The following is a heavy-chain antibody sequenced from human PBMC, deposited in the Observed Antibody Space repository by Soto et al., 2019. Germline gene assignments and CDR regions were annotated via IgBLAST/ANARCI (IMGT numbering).Heavy chain of an antibody. Sequence: SETLSLTCAVYGGSFSGYYCSWIRQPPGKGLEWIGEINHSGSTNYNPSLKSRVTISVDTSKNQFSLKLSSVTAEYTAVYYCARESIDGGAFDIWGQGTMVTVSS. V-gene: IGHV4-34*01. CDR2: INHSGST. CDR3: ARESIDGGAFDI. J-gene: IGHJ3*02. D-gene: IGHD4-17*01. CDR1: GGSFSGYY.